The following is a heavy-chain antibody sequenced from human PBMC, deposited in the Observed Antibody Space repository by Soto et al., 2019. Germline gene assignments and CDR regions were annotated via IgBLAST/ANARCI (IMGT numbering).Heavy chain of an antibody. CDR3: AKRREGGYYIFDY. J-gene: IGHJ4*02. CDR1: GFTFSSFA. D-gene: IGHD3-10*01. CDR2: ISGSGEST. Sequence: GSLRLSCAASGFTFSSFAMSWVRQAPGKGLEWVSSISGSGESTYYADSVKGRLSISRDNSKYTLYLQMNSLRAEDTAVYYCAKRREGGYYIFDYWGQGTPVTVSS. V-gene: IGHV3-23*01.